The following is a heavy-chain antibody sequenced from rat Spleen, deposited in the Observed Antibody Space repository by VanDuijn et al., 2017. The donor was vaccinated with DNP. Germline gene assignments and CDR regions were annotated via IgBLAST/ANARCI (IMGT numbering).Heavy chain of an antibody. CDR1: GFXXXSYX. CDR2: IWKQXTT. Sequence: KESGPXXVQXXXTLXXXCTXXGFXXXSYXXXWVXXPPGKGMEGMEVIWKQXTTRYNSARKSRLSITKDTSKSQVFLKMHSLQIEDTATYYCARSPETSYIYFPWAYWGQGTLVTVSS. CDR3: ARSPETSYIYFPWAY. J-gene: IGHJ3*01. V-gene: IGHV2-41*01. D-gene: IGHD1-2*01.